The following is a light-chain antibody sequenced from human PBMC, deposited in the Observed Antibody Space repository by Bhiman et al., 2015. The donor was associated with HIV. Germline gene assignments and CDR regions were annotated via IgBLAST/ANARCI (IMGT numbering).Light chain of an antibody. J-gene: IGLJ1*01. CDR3: SSHGGDNNFDV. V-gene: IGLV2-8*01. CDR1: SRDVGGYDY. Sequence: QSALTQPASVSGSPGQSITISCTGTSRDVGGYDYVSWYQQHPGKAPQLMIYEVTKRPSGVPDRFSGSKSGNTASLTVSGLQAEDEADYYCSSHGGDNNFDVFGTGTKVTVL. CDR2: EVT.